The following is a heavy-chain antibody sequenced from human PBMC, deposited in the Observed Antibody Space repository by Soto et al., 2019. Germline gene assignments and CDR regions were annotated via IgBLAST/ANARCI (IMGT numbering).Heavy chain of an antibody. V-gene: IGHV3-7*03. CDR2: TRQDGSDK. D-gene: IGHD3-3*01. CDR3: ARGADFWSGHTDHYYGMDV. Sequence: PGGSLRLSCAASGFTFSSYWMSWVRQAPGKGLEWVANTRQDGSDKWYVDSVKGRFTISRDNARKSLYLQMNSLRGEDTAVYYCARGADFWSGHTDHYYGMDVWGQGTTVTVSS. CDR1: GFTFSSYW. J-gene: IGHJ6*02.